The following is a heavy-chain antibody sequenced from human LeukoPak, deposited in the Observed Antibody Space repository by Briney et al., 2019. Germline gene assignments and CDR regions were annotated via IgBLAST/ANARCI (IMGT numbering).Heavy chain of an antibody. J-gene: IGHJ4*02. CDR1: EYTFTGYY. CDR3: ARGYYDSSGYYYSHFDY. Sequence: GASVKVSCKASEYTFTGYYMHWVRQAPGQGLEWMGWINPHSGGTNYAQKFQGRVTMTRDTSMSTAYMELSRLRSDDTAVYYCARGYYDSSGYYYSHFDYWGQGTLVTVSS. CDR2: INPHSGGT. D-gene: IGHD3-22*01. V-gene: IGHV1-2*02.